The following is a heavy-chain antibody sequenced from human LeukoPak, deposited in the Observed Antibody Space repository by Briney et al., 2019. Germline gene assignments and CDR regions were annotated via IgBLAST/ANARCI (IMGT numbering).Heavy chain of an antibody. Sequence: GGSLRLFCAASGFTFSSYSMNWARQAPGKGLEWVSSISASPYIYYADSVKGRFTISRDDSKNSLYLQMNSLRAEDTALYYCARGGLSGQGTDLFDIWGQGTMVTVSS. V-gene: IGHV3-21*01. CDR3: ARGGLSGQGTDLFDI. J-gene: IGHJ3*02. CDR1: GFTFSSYS. CDR2: ISASPYI. D-gene: IGHD2/OR15-2a*01.